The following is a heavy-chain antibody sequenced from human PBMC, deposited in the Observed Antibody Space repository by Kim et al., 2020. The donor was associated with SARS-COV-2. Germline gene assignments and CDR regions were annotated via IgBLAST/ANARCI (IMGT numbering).Heavy chain of an antibody. CDR3: ARGAPPSPLPLDY. Sequence: SETLSLTCSFSGGSFVGSYWTWIRQPPGKGLEWIGYIYYTGNTKYNPSLSSRASISLDTAQNQFSLRITSVTATATAVYYCARGAPPSPLPLDYW. V-gene: IGHV4-59*01. D-gene: IGHD2-21*02. CDR2: IYYTGNT. CDR1: GGSFVGSY. J-gene: IGHJ4*01.